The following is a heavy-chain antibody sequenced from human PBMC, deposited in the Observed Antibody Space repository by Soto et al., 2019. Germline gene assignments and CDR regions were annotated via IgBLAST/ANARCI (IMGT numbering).Heavy chain of an antibody. Sequence: SETLSLTCAVYGGSFSGYYWSWIRQPPGKGLEWIGEINHSGSTNYNPSLKSRVTISVDTSKNQFSLKLSSVTAADTAVYYCARGHFAGYYDFWCCYPYAAYCDGMDVSAQRTTVTVS. V-gene: IGHV4-34*01. CDR2: INHSGST. CDR3: ARGHFAGYYDFWCCYPYAAYCDGMDV. CDR1: GGSFSGYY. D-gene: IGHD3-3*01. J-gene: IGHJ6*02.